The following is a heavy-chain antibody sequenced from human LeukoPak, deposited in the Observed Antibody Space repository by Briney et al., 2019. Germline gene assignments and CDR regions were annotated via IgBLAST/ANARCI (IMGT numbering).Heavy chain of an antibody. Sequence: LETLSLTCTVSGGSISSYYWSWIRQPPGKGLEWIGYIYYSGSTNYNPSLTSRVTISVDTSKNQFSLKLSSVTAADTAVYYCARDLGGVGGFDYWGQGTLVTVSS. CDR1: GGSISSYY. J-gene: IGHJ4*02. CDR2: IYYSGST. D-gene: IGHD3-10*01. CDR3: ARDLGGVGGFDY. V-gene: IGHV4-59*01.